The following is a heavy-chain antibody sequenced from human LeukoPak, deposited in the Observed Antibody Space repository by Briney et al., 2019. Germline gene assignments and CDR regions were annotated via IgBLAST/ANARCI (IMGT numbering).Heavy chain of an antibody. Sequence: PGGSLRLSCAASGFTFSSYGMHWVRQAPGKGLEWVAFIRYDGSNKYYADSVKGRFTISRDNSKNTLYLQMNSLRAEDTAVYYCAKAPTPRIAAAGPFDYWGQGTLVTVSS. CDR2: IRYDGSNK. J-gene: IGHJ4*02. CDR3: AKAPTPRIAAAGPFDY. V-gene: IGHV3-30*02. CDR1: GFTFSSYG. D-gene: IGHD6-13*01.